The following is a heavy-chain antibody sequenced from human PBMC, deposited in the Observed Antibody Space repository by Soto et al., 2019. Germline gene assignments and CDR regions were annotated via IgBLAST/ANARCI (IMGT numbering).Heavy chain of an antibody. V-gene: IGHV3-30-3*01. CDR2: TSFDGSNK. J-gene: IGHJ2*01. D-gene: IGHD1-7*01. Sequence: QVQLVESGGGVVQPGRSLRLSCAVSGFAFSTYAMHWVRQAPGKGLEWVVLTSFDGSNKYYTDSVKGRFTISRDNSKNTLYLQMNSPRPEDTAVYYCARAGTRWCFDLWGRGTLVTVSS. CDR3: ARAGTRWCFDL. CDR1: GFAFSTYA.